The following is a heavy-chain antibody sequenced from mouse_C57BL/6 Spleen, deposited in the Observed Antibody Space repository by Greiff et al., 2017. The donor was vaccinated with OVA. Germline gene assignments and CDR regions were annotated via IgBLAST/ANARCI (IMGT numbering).Heavy chain of an antibody. V-gene: IGHV10-3*01. CDR3: VREGGYDVDYYAMDY. CDR2: IRSKSSNYAT. CDR1: GFTFNTYA. J-gene: IGHJ4*01. Sequence: EVKVVESGGGLVQPKGSLKLSCAASGFTFNTYAMHWVRQAPGKGLEWVARIRSKSSNYATYYADSVKDRFTISRADSQSMLYLQMNNLKTEDTAMYYCVREGGYDVDYYAMDYWGQGTSVTVSS. D-gene: IGHD2-2*01.